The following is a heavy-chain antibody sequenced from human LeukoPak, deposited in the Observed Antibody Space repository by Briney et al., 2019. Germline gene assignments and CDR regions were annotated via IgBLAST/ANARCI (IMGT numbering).Heavy chain of an antibody. Sequence: PGGSLRLSCAASGFTFSNAWMSWVRQAPGKGLEWVGRIKSKTDGGTTDYAAPVKGRFTISRDDSKNTLYLQMNSLKTEDTAVYYCTTDPYCGGDCNWAPWGQGTLVTVS. CDR2: IKSKTDGGTT. CDR1: GFTFSNAW. CDR3: TTDPYCGGDCNWAP. J-gene: IGHJ5*02. D-gene: IGHD2-21*01. V-gene: IGHV3-15*01.